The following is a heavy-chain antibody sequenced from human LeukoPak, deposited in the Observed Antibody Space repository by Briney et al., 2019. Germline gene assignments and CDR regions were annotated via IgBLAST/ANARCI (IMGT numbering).Heavy chain of an antibody. CDR1: GYSISSGYY. D-gene: IGHD3-22*01. V-gene: IGHV4-38-2*02. Sequence: SETLSLTCTVSGYSISSGYYWGWIRQPPGKGLEWIGSIYHSGSTYYNPSLKSRVTISVDTSKNQFPLKLSSVTAADTAVYYCARVLYYYDSSPNNWFDPWGQGTLVTVSS. CDR3: ARVLYYYDSSPNNWFDP. CDR2: IYHSGST. J-gene: IGHJ5*02.